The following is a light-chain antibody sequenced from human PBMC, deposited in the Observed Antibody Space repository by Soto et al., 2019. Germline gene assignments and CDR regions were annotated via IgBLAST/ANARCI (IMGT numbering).Light chain of an antibody. CDR3: QQYNDWPLT. Sequence: EIVMTQSPATLSVSPGERATLSCRASQAVRSNIAWYQQKPGQAPRLVIYGSSTRATGFPARFSGSGSGTEFTLTISSLQSEDFALEYCQQYNDWPLTFGQGTRVEIK. CDR2: GSS. J-gene: IGKJ1*01. CDR1: QAVRSN. V-gene: IGKV3-15*01.